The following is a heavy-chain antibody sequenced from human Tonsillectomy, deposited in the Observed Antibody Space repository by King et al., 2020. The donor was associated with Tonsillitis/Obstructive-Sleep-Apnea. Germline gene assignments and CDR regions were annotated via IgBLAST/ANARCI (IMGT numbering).Heavy chain of an antibody. CDR2: IKEDGSEK. D-gene: IGHD6-13*01. V-gene: IGHV3-7*01. J-gene: IGHJ3*02. Sequence: EVQLVESGGGLVQPGGSLRLSCAASGFTFNSDWMTWVRQAPGKGLEWVANIKEDGSEKNYVDSVKGRFTISRDNTKNSLYLQMNTLRAEDTAVYYCMRDRSPVRQTTWYDAFDIWGQGTMVTVSS. CDR3: MRDRSPVRQTTWYDAFDI. CDR1: GFTFNSDW.